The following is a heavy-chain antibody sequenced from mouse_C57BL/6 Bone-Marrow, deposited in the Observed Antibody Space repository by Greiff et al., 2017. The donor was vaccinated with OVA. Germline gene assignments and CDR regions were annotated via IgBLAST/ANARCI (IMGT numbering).Heavy chain of an antibody. V-gene: IGHV5-17*01. Sequence: EVHLVESGGGLVKPGGSLKLSCAASGFTFSDYGMHWVRQAPEKGLEWVAYISSGSSTIYYADTVKGRFTISRDNAKNTLFLQMTSLRSEDTAMYYCARPGDYGKGFAYWGQGTLVTVSA. CDR3: ARPGDYGKGFAY. D-gene: IGHD2-1*01. CDR1: GFTFSDYG. J-gene: IGHJ3*01. CDR2: ISSGSSTI.